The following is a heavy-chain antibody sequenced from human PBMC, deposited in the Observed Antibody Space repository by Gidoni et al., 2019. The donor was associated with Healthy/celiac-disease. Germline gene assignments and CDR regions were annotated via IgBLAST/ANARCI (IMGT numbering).Heavy chain of an antibody. Sequence: EVQLVESGGGLVQPGRSLRLSCEASGVTFDDYAMHWVRQAPGKGLEWVSGISWNSGSIGYADSVKGRFTISRDNAKNSLYLQMNSLRAEDTALYYCAKDRYAVTTLPGNYWGQGTLVTVSS. CDR1: GVTFDDYA. CDR3: AKDRYAVTTLPGNY. J-gene: IGHJ4*02. V-gene: IGHV3-9*01. CDR2: ISWNSGSI. D-gene: IGHD4-17*01.